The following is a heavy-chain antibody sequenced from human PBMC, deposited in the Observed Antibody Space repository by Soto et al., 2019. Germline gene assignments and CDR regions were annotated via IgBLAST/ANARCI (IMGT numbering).Heavy chain of an antibody. Sequence: ASVKVSCKASGYTFTGYYMHWVRQAPGQGLEWMGWINPNSGGTNYAQKFQGWVTMTRDTSISTAYMELSRLRSDDTAVYYCARGGYSGYEGAGDDAFDIWGQGTMVT. CDR2: INPNSGGT. V-gene: IGHV1-2*04. D-gene: IGHD5-12*01. J-gene: IGHJ3*02. CDR1: GYTFTGYY. CDR3: ARGGYSGYEGAGDDAFDI.